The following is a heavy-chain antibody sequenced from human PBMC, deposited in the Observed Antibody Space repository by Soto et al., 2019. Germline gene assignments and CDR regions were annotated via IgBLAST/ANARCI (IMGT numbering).Heavy chain of an antibody. CDR3: AKNAAFGIMDYYMDV. CDR1: GYTFTSYA. D-gene: IGHD3-10*01. Sequence: ASVKVSCKASGYTFTSYAMHWVRQAPGQRLEWMGWINAGNGNTKYSQKFQGRVTITRDTSASTAYMELSSLRSEDTAVYYCAKNAAFGIMDYYMDVWGKGTTVTVSS. CDR2: INAGNGNT. J-gene: IGHJ6*03. V-gene: IGHV1-3*01.